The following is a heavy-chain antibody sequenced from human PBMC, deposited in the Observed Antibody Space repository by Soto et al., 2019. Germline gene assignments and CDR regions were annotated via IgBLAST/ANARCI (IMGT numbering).Heavy chain of an antibody. V-gene: IGHV1-69*12. CDR2: IIPIFGTA. CDR3: AREGSDGGKSGPWFDP. D-gene: IGHD2-15*01. J-gene: IGHJ5*02. CDR1: GGTFSSYA. Sequence: QVQLVQSGAEVKKPGSSVKVSCKASGGTFSSYAISWVRQAPGQGLEWMGGIIPIFGTANYAQKFQGRVTITAGEAPRTGDMELSSVRSEDTAVYYCAREGSDGGKSGPWFDPWGQGTLVTVSS.